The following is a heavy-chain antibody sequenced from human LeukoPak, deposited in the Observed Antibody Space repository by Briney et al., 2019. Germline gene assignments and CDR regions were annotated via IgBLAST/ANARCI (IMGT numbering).Heavy chain of an antibody. CDR3: AKSGYNRFDS. CDR1: GCTVSSYG. D-gene: IGHD5-24*01. Sequence: GGSLRRSGGASGCTVSSYGVSGGRHGPGKGLEWVSAMSGSGGSTYYADSVKGRFTVSRDNSKNTLYLQMNSLRDEDTAVYYCAKSGYNRFDSWGQGTLVPVSS. V-gene: IGHV3-23*01. CDR2: MSGSGGST. J-gene: IGHJ4*02.